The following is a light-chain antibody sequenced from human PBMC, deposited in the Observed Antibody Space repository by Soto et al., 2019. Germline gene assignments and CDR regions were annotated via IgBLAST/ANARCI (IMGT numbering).Light chain of an antibody. CDR1: SGV. V-gene: IGLV2-8*01. Sequence: QSALTQPPSASGSPGQSVTISCTGTSGVSWYQQHPSKAPKLLIYEVTKRPSGVPDRFSGSKSGNTASLTVSGLQAEDEADYYCSSYRGSNIFVVFGGGTKVTVL. CDR2: EVT. J-gene: IGLJ2*01. CDR3: SSYRGSNIFVV.